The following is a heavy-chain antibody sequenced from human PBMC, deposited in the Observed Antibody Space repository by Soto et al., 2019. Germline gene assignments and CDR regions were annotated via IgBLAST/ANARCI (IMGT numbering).Heavy chain of an antibody. CDR1: GGTFSSYA. V-gene: IGHV1-69*13. J-gene: IGHJ6*02. Sequence: SVKVSCKASGGTFSSYAISWVRQAPGQGLEWMGGIIPIFGTANYAQKFQGRVTITADESTSTAYMELSSLRSEDTAVYYCARDFSAYYYYYGMDVWGQGATVTVSS. CDR3: ARDFSAYYYYYGMDV. D-gene: IGHD3-3*01. CDR2: IIPIFGTA.